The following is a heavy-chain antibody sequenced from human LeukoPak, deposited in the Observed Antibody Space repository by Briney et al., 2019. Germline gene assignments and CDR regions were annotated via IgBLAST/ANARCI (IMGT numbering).Heavy chain of an antibody. V-gene: IGHV1-2*02. CDR1: GYSFTGYY. CDR2: INPHSGVT. Sequence: ASVKVSCTASGYSFTGYYIQWVRQAPGQGLEWMGWINPHSGVTKYAQKLQGRVTMTSDTSITTAYMELTRLRSDDTAVYYCASHNWKSGVSCYSSWGQGTLVTVSS. CDR3: ASHNWKSGVSCYSS. D-gene: IGHD2-15*01. J-gene: IGHJ5*02.